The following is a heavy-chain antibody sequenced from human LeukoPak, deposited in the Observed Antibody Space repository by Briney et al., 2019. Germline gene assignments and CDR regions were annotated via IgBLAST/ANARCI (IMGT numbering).Heavy chain of an antibody. CDR2: FDPEDGET. CDR3: ATGYSSGWYYYYGMDV. Sequence: ASVKVSCKVSGYTLTELSMHWVRQAPGKRLESMGGFDPEDGETIYAQKFHGRVTMTEDTSTDTAYMELSSLRSEDTAVYYCATGYSSGWYYYYGMDVWGQGTTVTVSS. CDR1: GYTLTELS. J-gene: IGHJ6*02. D-gene: IGHD6-19*01. V-gene: IGHV1-24*01.